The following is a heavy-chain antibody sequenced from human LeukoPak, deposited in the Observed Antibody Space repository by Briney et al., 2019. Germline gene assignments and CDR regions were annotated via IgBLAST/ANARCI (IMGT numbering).Heavy chain of an antibody. CDR2: IIPIFGTA. CDR1: GYTFTSYA. CDR3: AREGDYYDSSGLLDY. D-gene: IGHD3-22*01. V-gene: IGHV1-69*05. J-gene: IGHJ4*02. Sequence: SVKVSCKASGYTFTSYAISWVRQAPGQGLEWMGRIIPIFGTANYAQKFQGRVTITTDESTSTAYMELSSLRSEDTAVYYCAREGDYYDSSGLLDYWGQGTLVTVSS.